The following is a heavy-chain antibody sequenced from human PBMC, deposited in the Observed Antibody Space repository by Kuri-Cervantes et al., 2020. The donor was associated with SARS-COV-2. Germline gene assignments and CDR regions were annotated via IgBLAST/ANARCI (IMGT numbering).Heavy chain of an antibody. D-gene: IGHD6-6*01. CDR3: AKDYYSSSSNYFDY. Sequence: GGSLRLSCAASGFTFHDYGMGWVRQAPGKGLEWVSAISGSGGSTYYADSVKGRFTISRDNSKNTLYLQMNSLRAEDTAVYYCAKDYYSSSSNYFDYWGQGTLVTVSS. CDR2: ISGSGGST. J-gene: IGHJ4*02. CDR1: GFTFHDYG. V-gene: IGHV3-23*01.